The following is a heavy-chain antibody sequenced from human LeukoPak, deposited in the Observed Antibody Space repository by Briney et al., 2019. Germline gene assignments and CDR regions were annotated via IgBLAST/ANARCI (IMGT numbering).Heavy chain of an antibody. Sequence: GGSLRLSCAASGFTFSSYAMHRVRQAPGKGLEWVAVISYDGSNKYYADSVKGRFTISRDNSKNTLYLQMNSLRAEDTAVYYCAKYNHPPSAAILYYYYYGMDVWGQGTTVTVSS. CDR3: AKYNHPPSAAILYYYYYGMDV. CDR2: ISYDGSNK. J-gene: IGHJ6*02. D-gene: IGHD2-2*02. V-gene: IGHV3-30-3*02. CDR1: GFTFSSYA.